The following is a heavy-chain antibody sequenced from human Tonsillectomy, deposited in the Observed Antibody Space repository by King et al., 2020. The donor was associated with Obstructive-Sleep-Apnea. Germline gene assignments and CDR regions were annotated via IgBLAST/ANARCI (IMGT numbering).Heavy chain of an antibody. Sequence: VQLVESGGGLVQPGGSLRLSCAASGFTFSSYWMSWVRQAPGKGLEWVANIKQDGSEKYYVDSVKGRFTISRDNAKNSLYLQMNSLRAEDTAVYYCAGTTEMYYYDSSYFDYWGQGTLVTVSS. CDR3: AGTTEMYYYDSSYFDY. J-gene: IGHJ4*02. CDR2: IKQDGSEK. V-gene: IGHV3-7*01. CDR1: GFTFSSYW. D-gene: IGHD3-22*01.